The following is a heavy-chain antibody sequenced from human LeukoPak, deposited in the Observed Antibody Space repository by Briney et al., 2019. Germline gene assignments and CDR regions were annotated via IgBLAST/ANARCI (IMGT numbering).Heavy chain of an antibody. J-gene: IGHJ4*02. V-gene: IGHV3-30*03. CDR3: ARSCSSTSCYSDY. CDR1: GFTFSSYG. D-gene: IGHD2-2*02. CDR2: ISYDGSNK. Sequence: GGSLRLSCAASGFTFSSYGMHWVRQAPGKGLEWVAVISYDGSNKYYADSVKGRFTISRDNSKNTLYLQMNSLRAEDTAVYYCARSCSSTSCYSDYWGQGTPVTVSS.